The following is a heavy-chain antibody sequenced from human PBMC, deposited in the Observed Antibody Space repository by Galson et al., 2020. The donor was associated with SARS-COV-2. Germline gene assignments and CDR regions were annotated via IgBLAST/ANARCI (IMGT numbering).Heavy chain of an antibody. Sequence: ASETLSLTCTVSGGSISSSSYYWGWIRQPPGKGLEWIGSIYYSGSTYYNPSLKSRVTISVDTSKNQFSLKRSSVTAADTAVYYCARLGGQGAAAGSVNWFDPWGQGTLVTVSS. V-gene: IGHV4-39*01. CDR2: IYYSGST. D-gene: IGHD6-13*01. CDR1: GGSISSSSYY. J-gene: IGHJ5*02. CDR3: ARLGGQGAAAGSVNWFDP.